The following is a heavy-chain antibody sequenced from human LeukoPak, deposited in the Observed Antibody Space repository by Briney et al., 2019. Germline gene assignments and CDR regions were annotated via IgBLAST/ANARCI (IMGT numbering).Heavy chain of an antibody. CDR2: IIPILGKA. V-gene: IGHV1-69*10. CDR1: GGIFSSYA. J-gene: IGHJ1*01. Sequence: GASVTVSCKASGGIFSSYAFSWVRQAPGQGLEWMGGIIPILGKASYARKFQGRVTITADESTSTAYMEPSSLRSEDTAVYYCATGDSIAVAVEYFHHWGQGTLVTVSS. CDR3: ATGDSIAVAVEYFHH. D-gene: IGHD6-19*01.